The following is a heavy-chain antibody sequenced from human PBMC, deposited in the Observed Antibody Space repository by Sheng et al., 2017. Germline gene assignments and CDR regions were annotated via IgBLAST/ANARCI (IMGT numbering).Heavy chain of an antibody. Sequence: EVQLLESGGGLVQPGGSRRDSPVQPLDSPLVSYAMSWVRQAPGKGLEWVSAISGSGGSTYYADSVKGRFTISRDNAKNSLYLQMNSLRAEDTAVYYCARDRGSSHMDVWGQGTTVTVSS. CDR2: ISGSGGST. V-gene: IGHV3-23*01. CDR1: DSPLVSYA. J-gene: IGHJ6*02. CDR3: ARDRGSSHMDV. D-gene: IGHD6-13*01.